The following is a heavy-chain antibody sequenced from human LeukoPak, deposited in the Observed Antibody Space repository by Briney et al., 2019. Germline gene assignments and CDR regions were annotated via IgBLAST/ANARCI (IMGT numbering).Heavy chain of an antibody. CDR2: INPSGGST. D-gene: IGHD3-10*01. CDR3: ARAAPGYYGSGSGLGV. J-gene: IGHJ6*04. CDR1: GYTFTNYD. Sequence: ASVKVSCKASGYTFTNYDINWVRQATGQGLEWMGIINPSGGSTTYAQKFQGRVTMTRDTSTSTVYMELSSLRSEDTAVYYCARAAPGYYGSGSGLGVWGKGTTVTISS. V-gene: IGHV1-46*01.